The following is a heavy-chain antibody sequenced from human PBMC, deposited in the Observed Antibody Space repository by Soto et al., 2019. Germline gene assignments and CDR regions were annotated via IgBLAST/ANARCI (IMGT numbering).Heavy chain of an antibody. V-gene: IGHV4-39*01. CDR1: GGSISSSSYY. CDR2: IYYSGST. CDR3: ARHDSSGYYRPRGAFDI. D-gene: IGHD3-22*01. J-gene: IGHJ3*02. Sequence: QLQLQESGPGLVKPSETLSLTCTVSGGSISSSSYYWGWIRQPPGKGLEWIGSIYYSGSTYYNPSLKSRVTISVDTSKNQFSLKLSSVTAADTAVYYCARHDSSGYYRPRGAFDIWGQGTMVTVSS.